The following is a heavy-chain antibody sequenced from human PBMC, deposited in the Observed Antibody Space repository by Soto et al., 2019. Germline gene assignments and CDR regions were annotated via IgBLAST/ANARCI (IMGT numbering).Heavy chain of an antibody. V-gene: IGHV1-2*04. D-gene: IGHD6-6*01. CDR3: ARSSSSSWGAFDI. J-gene: IGHJ3*02. CDR1: GYTFTGYY. Sequence: ASVKVSCKASGYTFTGYYMHWVRQAPGQGLEWMGWINPNSGGTNYAQKFQGWVTMTRDTSISTAYMELSRLRSDDTAVYYCARSSSSSWGAFDIWGQGTMVTVSS. CDR2: INPNSGGT.